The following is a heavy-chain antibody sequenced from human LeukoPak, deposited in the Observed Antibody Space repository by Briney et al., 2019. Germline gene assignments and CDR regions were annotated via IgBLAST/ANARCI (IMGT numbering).Heavy chain of an antibody. J-gene: IGHJ3*02. CDR2: IYYSGST. CDR3: ARRPHDAFDI. Sequence: SETLSLTCTVSGGSISSSSYYWGWIRQPPGKVLEWIGSIYYSGSTYYNPSLKSRVTISVDTSKNQFSLKLSSVTAADTAVYYCARRPHDAFDIWGQGTMVTVSS. V-gene: IGHV4-39*01. CDR1: GGSISSSSYY.